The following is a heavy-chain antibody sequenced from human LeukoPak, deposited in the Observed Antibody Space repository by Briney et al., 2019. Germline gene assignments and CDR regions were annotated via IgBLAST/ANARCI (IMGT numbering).Heavy chain of an antibody. Sequence: SEALSLTCAVYGGSFSGYYWSWIRQPPGKGLEWIGAISHSGSTNYNPSRKSRVPLSVDTSKSQFSLRLPYVTAAQTAEHYCARGGDCRTSDCPQGDLFDLWGQGTLVTVSS. D-gene: IGHD2-2*01. V-gene: IGHV4-34*01. CDR1: GGSFSGYY. CDR2: ISHSGST. J-gene: IGHJ4*02. CDR3: ARGGDCRTSDCPQGDLFDL.